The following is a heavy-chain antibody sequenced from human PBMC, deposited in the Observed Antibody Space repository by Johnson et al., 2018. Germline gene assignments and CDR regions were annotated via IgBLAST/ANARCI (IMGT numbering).Heavy chain of an antibody. CDR1: GFAFSSSA. J-gene: IGHJ6*02. Sequence: QLVESGPEVKKPGTSVKVSCKASGFAFSSSAVQWVRQARGQRLEWIGWIVVGSGNTIYAQKFQERVTITRDMSPRTVYMELSSLRSEDTAVYYCPAGPADYDFLIASAYNYYDYGVDVWGQGTTVTVSS. CDR2: IVVGSGNT. V-gene: IGHV1-58*01. CDR3: PAGPADYDFLIASAYNYYDYGVDV. D-gene: IGHD3-3*01.